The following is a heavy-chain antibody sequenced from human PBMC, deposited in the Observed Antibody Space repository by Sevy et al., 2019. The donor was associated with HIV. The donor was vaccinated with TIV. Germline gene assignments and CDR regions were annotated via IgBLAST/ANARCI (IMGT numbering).Heavy chain of an antibody. Sequence: SETLSLTCTVSGDSISNYYWSCIRQPPGKGLEWIGYIYYSGFTNYNPSLKSRVTISVDTSKNQFSLKLSSVTAADTAVYYCVRGIVAYYFDYWGQGTLVTVSS. CDR3: VRGIVAYYFDY. D-gene: IGHD5-12*01. CDR1: GDSISNYY. V-gene: IGHV4-59*01. CDR2: IYYSGFT. J-gene: IGHJ4*02.